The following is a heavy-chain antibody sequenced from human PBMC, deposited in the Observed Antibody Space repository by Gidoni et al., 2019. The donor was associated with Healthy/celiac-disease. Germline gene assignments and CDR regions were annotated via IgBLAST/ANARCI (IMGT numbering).Heavy chain of an antibody. CDR2: INHSGST. Sequence: QVQLQQWGAGLLKPSETLSLTCAAYGGSFSGYYWTWHRHPPGKGLEWIGEINHSGSTNYNPSLKSRVTISVDTSKNQFSLKLSSVTAADTAVYYCARARSITMVRGVIIKPDRDVFDHWGQGTLVTVSS. CDR1: GGSFSGYY. J-gene: IGHJ4*02. D-gene: IGHD3-10*01. V-gene: IGHV4-34*01. CDR3: ARARSITMVRGVIIKPDRDVFDH.